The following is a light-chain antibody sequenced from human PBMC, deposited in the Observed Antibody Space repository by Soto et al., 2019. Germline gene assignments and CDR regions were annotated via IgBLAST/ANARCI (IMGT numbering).Light chain of an antibody. J-gene: IGLJ1*01. CDR2: DVT. CDR3: TSYTSTSTYV. V-gene: IGLV2-14*01. CDR1: SSDVGAYNY. Sequence: QSALTQPASVSGPPGQSITISCTGTSSDVGAYNYVSWYQHHPGKAPRLVIYDVTNRPSGISDRFSGSKSGNTASLTISGLLAEDEADYSCTSYTSTSTYVFGTGTKVTLL.